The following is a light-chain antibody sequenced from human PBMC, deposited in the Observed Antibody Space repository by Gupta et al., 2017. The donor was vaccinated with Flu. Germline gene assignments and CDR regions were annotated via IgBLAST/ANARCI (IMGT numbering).Light chain of an antibody. CDR2: KAS. CDR1: QSISSW. V-gene: IGKV1-5*03. CDR3: QQYNSYSWT. J-gene: IGKJ1*01. Sequence: DIQMTQSPSTLSASVGDRVTITCRASQSISSWLAWYQQKPGKAPKLLIYKASSLESGVPSRFSGSGSGTEFTLTISSLQPDDFATYYCQQYNSYSWTFGQGTXVEMK.